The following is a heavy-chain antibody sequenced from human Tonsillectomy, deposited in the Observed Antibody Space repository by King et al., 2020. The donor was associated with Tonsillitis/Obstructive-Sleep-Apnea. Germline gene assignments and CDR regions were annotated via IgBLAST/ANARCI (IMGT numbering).Heavy chain of an antibody. Sequence: VQLVESGAEVKKPGASVKVSCKASGYTFTSYYIHWVRQAPGQGLDWMGIINPSGGSTSYEQKFQGRVTMTRDTSTSTVYMELSSLRSEDTAVYYCARDITVFGVIVYGMDVWGQGTTVTVSS. J-gene: IGHJ6*02. D-gene: IGHD3-3*01. V-gene: IGHV1-46*01. CDR2: INPSGGST. CDR1: GYTFTSYY. CDR3: ARDITVFGVIVYGMDV.